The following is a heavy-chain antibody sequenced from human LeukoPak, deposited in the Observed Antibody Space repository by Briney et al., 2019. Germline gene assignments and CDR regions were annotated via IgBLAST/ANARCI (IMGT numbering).Heavy chain of an antibody. CDR1: GFTFSSYG. CDR3: AELLAAAGSSDY. J-gene: IGHJ4*02. V-gene: IGHV3-30*18. D-gene: IGHD6-13*01. Sequence: GGSLRLSCAASGFTFSSYGMHWVRQAPGKGLEWVAVISYDGSNKYYADSVKGRFTISRDNSKNTLYLQMNSLRAEDTAVYYCAELLAAAGSSDYWGQGTLVTVSS. CDR2: ISYDGSNK.